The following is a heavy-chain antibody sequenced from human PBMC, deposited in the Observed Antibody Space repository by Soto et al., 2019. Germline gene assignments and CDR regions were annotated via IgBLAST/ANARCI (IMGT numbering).Heavy chain of an antibody. V-gene: IGHV1-46*01. CDR3: ARDYCSSTSCYNGYYGMDV. J-gene: IGHJ6*02. Sequence: GASVKVSCKASGYTFTSYYMHWVRQAPGQGLEWMGIINPSGGSTSYAQKFQGRVTMTRDTSTSTVYMELSSLRSEDTAVYYCARDYCSSTSCYNGYYGMDVWGQATTVSVSS. CDR2: INPSGGST. D-gene: IGHD2-2*02. CDR1: GYTFTSYY.